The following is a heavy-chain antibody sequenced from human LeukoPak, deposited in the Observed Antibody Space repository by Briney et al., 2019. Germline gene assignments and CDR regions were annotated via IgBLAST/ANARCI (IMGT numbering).Heavy chain of an antibody. V-gene: IGHV1-18*04. CDR2: ISAYNGNT. CDR3: ARRIVGATFDY. CDR1: GYTFTGYY. Sequence: ASVKVSCKASGYTFTGYYMHWVRQAPGQGLEWIGWISAYNGNTNYAQKLQGRVTMTTDTSTSTAYMELRSLRSDDTAVYYCARRIVGATFDYWGQGTLVTVSS. J-gene: IGHJ4*02. D-gene: IGHD1-26*01.